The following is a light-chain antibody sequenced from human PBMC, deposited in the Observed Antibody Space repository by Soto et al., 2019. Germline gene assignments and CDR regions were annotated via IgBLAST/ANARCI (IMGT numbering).Light chain of an antibody. J-gene: IGLJ1*01. CDR2: YDS. CDR1: NIGSKS. Sequence: SYELTQPPSVSGAPGQTARITCGGNNIGSKSVHWYQQKPGQAPVLVIYYDSDRPSGIPERFSGSNSGNTATLTSSRVEAGDEADYYCQVWDSSSDHYVFGTGTKLTVL. CDR3: QVWDSSSDHYV. V-gene: IGLV3-21*04.